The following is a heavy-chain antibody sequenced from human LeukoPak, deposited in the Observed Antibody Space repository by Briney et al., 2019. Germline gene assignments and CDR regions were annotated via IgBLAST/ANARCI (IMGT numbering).Heavy chain of an antibody. CDR1: GYSFTSHD. V-gene: IGHV1-8*01. D-gene: IGHD6-13*01. CDR3: ASALKRGSAGTLIDH. CDR2: MNPNSGNT. Sequence: ASVKVSCKASGYSFTSHDINWVRQATGQGLEWLGWMNPNSGNTGYAQKFQDRVTMTRNTSISTAYLELSSLGSEDTAMYYCASALKRGSAGTLIDHWGQGTLVTVSS. J-gene: IGHJ4*02.